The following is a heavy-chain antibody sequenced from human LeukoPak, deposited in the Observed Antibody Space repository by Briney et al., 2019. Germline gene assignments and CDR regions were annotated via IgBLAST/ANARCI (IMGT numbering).Heavy chain of an antibody. D-gene: IGHD7-27*01. CDR2: MSPNSGDT. Sequence: ASVKVSCKASGYTFTSHDINWVRQATGQGLEWMGWMSPNSGDTGYAQKFQGRVTMTSDSSISTAYMELSSLRSEDTAIYYCVRTPPNWGFDYWGQGALVTVSS. CDR1: GYTFTSHD. CDR3: VRTPPNWGFDY. V-gene: IGHV1-8*01. J-gene: IGHJ4*02.